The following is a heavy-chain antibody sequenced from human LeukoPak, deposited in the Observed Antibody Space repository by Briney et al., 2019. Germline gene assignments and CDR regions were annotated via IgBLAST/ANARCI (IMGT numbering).Heavy chain of an antibody. CDR3: CKEGTASTPSYLVH. CDR2: IRYDGSDK. D-gene: IGHD1/OR15-1a*01. J-gene: IGHJ4*02. CDR1: GFIFTDYG. V-gene: IGHV3-30*02. Sequence: GGSLRLSCAASGFIFTDYGMHWVRQAPGKGLEWLTFIRYDGSDKYYADSVKGRFTISRDNSKNTLYLQMNSLTSDDTAVYYCCKEGTASTPSYLVHWGQGILVTVSS.